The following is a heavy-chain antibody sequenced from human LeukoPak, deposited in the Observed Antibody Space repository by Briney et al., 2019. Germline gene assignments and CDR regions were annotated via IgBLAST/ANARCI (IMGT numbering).Heavy chain of an antibody. CDR2: IHTSGSN. J-gene: IGHJ3*01. CDR1: GVSISPYY. CDR3: ARLSAAVHLGAFDL. V-gene: IGHV4-4*09. Sequence: PSETLSLTCAVSGVSISPYYLAWIRQPPGKGLEWIGYIHTSGSNNQYPSLKSRVTISVDKSKNHFSLRLTSVTAADTAVYYCARLSAAVHLGAFDLWGQGTMVTVSS. D-gene: IGHD3-3*01.